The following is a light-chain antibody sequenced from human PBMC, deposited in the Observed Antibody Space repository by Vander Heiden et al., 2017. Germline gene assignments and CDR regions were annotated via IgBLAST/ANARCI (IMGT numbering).Light chain of an antibody. V-gene: IGKV3-20*01. J-gene: IGKJ3*01. CDR2: GAS. CDR1: QSLTSAY. CDR3: QQYASSPLT. Sequence: DIVLTQSQDTLSLSPGERATLTCRASQSLTSAYLAWYQQKPGQAPRLLIYGASSRASGLPDRFSGSGSGTDFTLTISRLEPEDFAVSYCQQYASSPLTFGPGTKVNIK.